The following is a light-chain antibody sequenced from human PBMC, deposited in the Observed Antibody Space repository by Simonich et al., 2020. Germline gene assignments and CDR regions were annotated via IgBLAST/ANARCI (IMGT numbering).Light chain of an antibody. V-gene: IGLV2-23*01. Sequence: QSALTQPASVSGSPGQSITISCTGTSSDVGSYNLVSWSQQHPGKAPKLMIYEGSKRTSGVSNSFSGSKSGNTASLTISGLQAEDEADYYCCSYAGSSTWVFGGGTKLTVL. J-gene: IGLJ3*02. CDR1: SSDVGSYNL. CDR2: EGS. CDR3: CSYAGSSTWV.